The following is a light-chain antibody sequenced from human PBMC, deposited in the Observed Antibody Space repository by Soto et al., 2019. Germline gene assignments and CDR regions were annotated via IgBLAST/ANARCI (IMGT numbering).Light chain of an antibody. CDR3: LLSFSGPRV. Sequence: QAVVTQEPSLSVSQGGTVTLTCASSTGAVTSGNFPYWFQQKPGQAPRTLIYETSNKHSWTPARFSGSLLGGKAALTLSGAQPEDEAEYYCLLSFSGPRVFGGGTKPTVL. V-gene: IGLV7-46*01. J-gene: IGLJ3*02. CDR1: TGAVTSGNF. CDR2: ETS.